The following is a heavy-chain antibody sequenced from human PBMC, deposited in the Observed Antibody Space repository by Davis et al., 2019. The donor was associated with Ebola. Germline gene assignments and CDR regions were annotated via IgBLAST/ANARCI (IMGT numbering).Heavy chain of an antibody. V-gene: IGHV7-4-1*02. CDR3: ARGPLKGYCSGGSCSPPKGWFDP. CDR2: ISTNTGNP. Sequence: ASVKVSCKASGYTFTSFAVNWVRQAPGRGLEWMGWISTNTGNPTYAQGFTGRFVFSLDTSVSTAYLQISSLKAEDTAVYYCARGPLKGYCSGGSCSPPKGWFDPWGQGTLVTVSS. J-gene: IGHJ5*02. D-gene: IGHD2-15*01. CDR1: GYTFTSFA.